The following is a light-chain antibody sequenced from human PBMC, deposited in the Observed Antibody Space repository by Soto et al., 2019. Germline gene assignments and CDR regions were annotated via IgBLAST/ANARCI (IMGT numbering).Light chain of an antibody. CDR3: KHYNTWPIT. J-gene: IGKJ4*01. CDR1: QGVSRK. CDR2: GAS. Sequence: DIVMTQSPATLSVAPGERVTFSCRASQGVSRKLAWYQHKPGQAPRLLISGASTGATGIPARFSGSGSGTELNLPISRMQYEDCAIYYCKHYNTWPITFGGGTKADIK. V-gene: IGKV3-15*01.